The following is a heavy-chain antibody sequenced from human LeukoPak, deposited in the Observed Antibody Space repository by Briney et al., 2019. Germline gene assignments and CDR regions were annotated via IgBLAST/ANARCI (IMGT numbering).Heavy chain of an antibody. D-gene: IGHD4-17*01. CDR3: ARNPVTRSPAGAFDI. Sequence: PSETLSLTCAVYGGSFSGYFWSWIRQTPGKGLEFIGEVNHSGSPKYNPSLESRVTISVDTSKIHFSLNLTSVTAADTAVYYCARNPVTRSPAGAFDIWGQDTVVTVSS. J-gene: IGHJ3*02. CDR1: GGSFSGYF. V-gene: IGHV4-34*01. CDR2: VNHSGSP.